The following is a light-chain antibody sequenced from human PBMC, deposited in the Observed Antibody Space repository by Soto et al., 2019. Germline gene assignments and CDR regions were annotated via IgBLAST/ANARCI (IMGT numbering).Light chain of an antibody. CDR3: SSYADSNNYV. CDR2: EVN. CDR1: SSDLGGYDF. Sequence: QSVLTQPPSASGSPGQSVTISCTGTSSDLGGYDFVSWYQHHPGKAPKLMIYEVNKRPSGVPDRFSGSKSGNTASLTLSGLQAEDGADYYCSSYADSNNYVFGTGTKLTVL. V-gene: IGLV2-8*01. J-gene: IGLJ1*01.